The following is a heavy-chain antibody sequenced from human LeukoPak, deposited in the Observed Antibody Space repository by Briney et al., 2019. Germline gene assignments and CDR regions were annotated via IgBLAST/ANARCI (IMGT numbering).Heavy chain of an antibody. V-gene: IGHV3-74*01. CDR2: INGVGTET. J-gene: IGHJ5*02. D-gene: IGHD1/OR15-1a*01. CDR3: ARDPRNKGLDP. CDR1: GFTFSSYS. Sequence: SGGSLRLSCAASGFTFSSYSMNWVRHVPGKGLMWVSHINGVGTETTYADTVKGRFTISRDNAKNTLYLQMNGLRDEDTAIYYCARDPRNKGLDPWGQGTLVTVSS.